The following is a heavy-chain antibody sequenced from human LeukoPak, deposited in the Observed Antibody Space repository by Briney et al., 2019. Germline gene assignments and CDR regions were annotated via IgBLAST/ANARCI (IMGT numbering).Heavy chain of an antibody. Sequence: ASVKVSCKASGYTFTSYGISWVRQAPGQGLEWMGWISAYNGNTNYAQKLEGRVTMTTDTSTSTGYMELKSLRTDATAVYYCARGQPQKDPAGLLWFGELLSPANWFDPWGQGTLVTVSS. J-gene: IGHJ5*02. D-gene: IGHD3-10*01. CDR2: ISAYNGNT. CDR3: ARGQPQKDPAGLLWFGELLSPANWFDP. V-gene: IGHV1-18*01. CDR1: GYTFTSYG.